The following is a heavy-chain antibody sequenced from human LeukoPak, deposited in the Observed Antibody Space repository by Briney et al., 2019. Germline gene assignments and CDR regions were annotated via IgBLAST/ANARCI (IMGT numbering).Heavy chain of an antibody. CDR3: AAGAAAGTMGDY. Sequence: SVKVSCKASGFTFTSSAMQWVRQARGQRLEWVGWIVVGSGNTNYAQKFQERVTITRDMSTSTAYMELSSLRSEDTAVYYCAAGAAAGTMGDYWGQGTLVTVSS. CDR1: GFTFTSSA. D-gene: IGHD6-13*01. V-gene: IGHV1-58*02. CDR2: IVVGSGNT. J-gene: IGHJ4*02.